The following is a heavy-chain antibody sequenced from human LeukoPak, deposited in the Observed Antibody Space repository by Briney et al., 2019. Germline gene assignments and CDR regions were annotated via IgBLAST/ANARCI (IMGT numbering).Heavy chain of an antibody. V-gene: IGHV5-51*01. CDR2: TFAGYSYT. Sequence: GESLKISCEASGDSITTFWIGWVRQRPGKGLEWMGITFAGYSYTIYSPSFQGQVTISVDKSISTAYLQWSSLKASDTAMYYCARHFHPAETTGGYFDLWGRGTLVTVSA. CDR1: GDSITTFW. D-gene: IGHD4-17*01. J-gene: IGHJ2*01. CDR3: ARHFHPAETTGGYFDL.